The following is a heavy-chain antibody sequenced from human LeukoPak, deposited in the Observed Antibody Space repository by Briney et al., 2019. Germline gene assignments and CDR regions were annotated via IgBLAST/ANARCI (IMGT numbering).Heavy chain of an antibody. J-gene: IGHJ3*02. CDR2: ISSSSSYI. Sequence: GGSLRLSCAASGFTFSSYSMNWVRQAPGKGLEWVSSISSSSSYIYYADSVKGRFTISRDNAKNSLYLQMNSPRAEDTAVYYCARRIGDSGYSTLYDAFDIWGQGTMVTVSS. D-gene: IGHD3-22*01. CDR3: ARRIGDSGYSTLYDAFDI. V-gene: IGHV3-21*01. CDR1: GFTFSSYS.